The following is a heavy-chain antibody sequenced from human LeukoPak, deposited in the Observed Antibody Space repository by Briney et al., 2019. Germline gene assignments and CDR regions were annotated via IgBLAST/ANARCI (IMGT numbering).Heavy chain of an antibody. V-gene: IGHV1-2*02. D-gene: IGHD3-10*01. CDR1: GYTFTDYY. J-gene: IGHJ5*02. CDR2: INPNSGVT. CDR3: ATGPNIYGSGRSHYDP. Sequence: ASVRVSCKASGYTFTDYYIHWVRLAPGQGLEWMGWINPNSGVTNYAQKLQGRVTVTRDTSIRTVYMELTRLTSDDTAVYYCATGPNIYGSGRSHYDPWGQGTLVTVSS.